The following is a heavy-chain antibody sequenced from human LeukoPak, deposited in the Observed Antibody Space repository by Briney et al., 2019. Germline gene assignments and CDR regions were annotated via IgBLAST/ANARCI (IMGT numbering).Heavy chain of an antibody. D-gene: IGHD3/OR15-3a*01. V-gene: IGHV4-61*02. CDR1: GGSISSGSYY. CDR2: NYTSGSN. CDR3: ASGATADIWAGYYTSPHFDY. J-gene: IGHJ4*02. Sequence: SETLSLTCTVSGGSISSGSYYWSWIPQPAGLELEGIGRNYTSGSNNYNPSLKRRVTISVATSKNQCPLKLSSVTAADTAVYYCASGATADIWAGYYTSPHFDYWGQGTLVTVSS.